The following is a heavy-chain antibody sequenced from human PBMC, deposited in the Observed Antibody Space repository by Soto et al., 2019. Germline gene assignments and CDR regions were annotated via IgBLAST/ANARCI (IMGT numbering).Heavy chain of an antibody. CDR1: GFTFSPYG. CDR2: ISNDGSNK. Sequence: QVQLVESGGGVVKPGRSLRLSCAASGFTFSPYGLHWVRQAPGKGLEWVAVISNDGSNKYYADSVKGRFTISRDNSKSTLFLQMNSLRAEDTALYYCARDLGSVYSYALDVWGQGTTVTVSS. D-gene: IGHD3-10*01. V-gene: IGHV3-30*03. J-gene: IGHJ6*02. CDR3: ARDLGSVYSYALDV.